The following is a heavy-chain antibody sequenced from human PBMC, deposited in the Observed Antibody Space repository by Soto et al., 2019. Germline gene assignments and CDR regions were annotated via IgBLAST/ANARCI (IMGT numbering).Heavy chain of an antibody. Sequence: GGSLRLYCSASGVTFSSYAMHWVRQAPGKGLEYVSAISSNGGSTYYADSVKGRFTISRDNSKNTLYLQMSSLRAEDTAVYYCVKDGSGYDFWSGFPWFDPWGQGTLVTVSS. CDR3: VKDGSGYDFWSGFPWFDP. J-gene: IGHJ5*02. CDR1: GVTFSSYA. V-gene: IGHV3-64D*06. CDR2: ISSNGGST. D-gene: IGHD3-3*01.